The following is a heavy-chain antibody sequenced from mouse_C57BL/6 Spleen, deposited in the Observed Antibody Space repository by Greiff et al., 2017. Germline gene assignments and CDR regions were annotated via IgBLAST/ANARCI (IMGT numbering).Heavy chain of an antibody. CDR1: GYAFSSSW. D-gene: IGHD3-2*02. V-gene: IGHV1-82*01. CDR2: IYPGDGDT. Sequence: QVQLQQSGPELVKPGASVKISCKASGYAFSSSWMNWVKQRPGKGLEWIGRIYPGDGDTNYTGKFKGKATLTADKSSSTAYMQLSSLTSEDSAVYFCARGQLRLRENYYAMDYWGQGTSVTVSS. J-gene: IGHJ4*01. CDR3: ARGQLRLRENYYAMDY.